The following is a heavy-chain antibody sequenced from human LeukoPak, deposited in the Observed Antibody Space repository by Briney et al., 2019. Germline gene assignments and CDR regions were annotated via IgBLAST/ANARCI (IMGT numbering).Heavy chain of an antibody. D-gene: IGHD3-16*01. Sequence: GGSLRLSCAASGFTFSTYWMSWVCQAPGKGLEWVANINQDGSEKYYVDSVKGRFTISRDNAKKSLYLQMNSLRAEDTAVYYCARGIGDRFDYWGQGTLVTVSS. CDR1: GFTFSTYW. J-gene: IGHJ4*02. CDR2: INQDGSEK. CDR3: ARGIGDRFDY. V-gene: IGHV3-7*02.